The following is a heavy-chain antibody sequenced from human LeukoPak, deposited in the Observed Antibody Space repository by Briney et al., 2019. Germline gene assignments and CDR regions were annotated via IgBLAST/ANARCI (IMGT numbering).Heavy chain of an antibody. J-gene: IGHJ4*02. D-gene: IGHD6-19*01. CDR3: ARGKYSSGWFDY. V-gene: IGHV3-33*01. Sequence: GGSLRLSCAASGFTFSSYGMHWVRQAPGKGLEWVAVIWYDGSNIYYADSVKGRFTISRDNSKNPLYLQMDSLRAEDTAVYYCARGKYSSGWFDYWGQGTLVTVSS. CDR2: IWYDGSNI. CDR1: GFTFSSYG.